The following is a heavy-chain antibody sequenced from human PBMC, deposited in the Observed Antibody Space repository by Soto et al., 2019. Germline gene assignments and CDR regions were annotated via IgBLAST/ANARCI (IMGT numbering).Heavy chain of an antibody. CDR3: ARTITMVRGVIIPEDWFDP. V-gene: IGHV4-39*01. Sequence: PSDTLSLTCTVSGGSISSSSYYWGWIRQPPGKGLEWIGSIYYSGSTYYNPSLKSRVTISVDTSKNQFSLKLSSVTAADTAVYYCARTITMVRGVIIPEDWFDPWGQGTLVTVSS. CDR1: GGSISSSSYY. CDR2: IYYSGST. J-gene: IGHJ5*02. D-gene: IGHD3-10*01.